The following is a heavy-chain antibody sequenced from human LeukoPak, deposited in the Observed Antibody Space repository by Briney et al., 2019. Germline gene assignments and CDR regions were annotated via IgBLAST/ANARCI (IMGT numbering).Heavy chain of an antibody. CDR2: IIPIFGTA. J-gene: IGHJ5*02. V-gene: IGHV1-69*13. CDR3: AREPASRSGDKKVNWFDP. Sequence: ASVKVSCKASGGTFSSYAISWVRQAPGQGLEWMGGIIPIFGTANYAQKFQGRVTITADESTSTAYMGLSSLRSDDTAVYYCAREPASRSGDKKVNWFDPWGQGTLVTVSS. CDR1: GGTFSSYA. D-gene: IGHD6-6*01.